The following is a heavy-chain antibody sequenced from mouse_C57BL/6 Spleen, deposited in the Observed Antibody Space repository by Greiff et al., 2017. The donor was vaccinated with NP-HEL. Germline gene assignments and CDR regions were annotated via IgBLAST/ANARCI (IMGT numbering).Heavy chain of an antibody. J-gene: IGHJ2*01. CDR1: GYAFTNYL. V-gene: IGHV1-54*01. Sequence: VQLQESGAELVRPGTSVKVSCKASGYAFTNYLIEWVKQRPGQGLEWIGVINPGSGGTNYNEQFKGKATLTADKSSSTAYMQLSSLKSEDSAGYFCGREGGSSLYDLYHWGQGTTLTVS. CDR2: INPGSGGT. D-gene: IGHD1-1*01. CDR3: GREGGSSLYDLYH.